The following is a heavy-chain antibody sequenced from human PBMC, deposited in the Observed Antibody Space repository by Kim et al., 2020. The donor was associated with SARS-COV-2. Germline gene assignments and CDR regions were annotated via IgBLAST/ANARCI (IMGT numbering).Heavy chain of an antibody. Sequence: GGSLRLSCAASGFTFSSYWMSWVRQAPGKGLEWVANIKQDGSEKYYVDSVKGRFTISRDNAKNSLYLQMNSLRAEDTAVYYCARDYTHSGRPFDYWGQGTLVTVSS. CDR2: IKQDGSEK. D-gene: IGHD3-10*01. V-gene: IGHV3-7*01. J-gene: IGHJ4*02. CDR3: ARDYTHSGRPFDY. CDR1: GFTFSSYW.